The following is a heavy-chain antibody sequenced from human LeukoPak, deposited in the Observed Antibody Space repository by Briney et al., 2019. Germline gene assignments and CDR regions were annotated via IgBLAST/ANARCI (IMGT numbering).Heavy chain of an antibody. J-gene: IGHJ3*02. CDR3: ARDGVRWELSSALDI. D-gene: IGHD4-23*01. CDR1: HYTFTNYG. V-gene: IGHV1-18*01. Sequence: ASVKVSCKASHYTFTNYGVSWVRQAPGQGLEWMGWISAYNGNTNYAQKLQGRVTMTTDTSTSTAYMELRSLRSDDTAVYYCARDGVRWELSSALDIWGQGTMVTVSS. CDR2: ISAYNGNT.